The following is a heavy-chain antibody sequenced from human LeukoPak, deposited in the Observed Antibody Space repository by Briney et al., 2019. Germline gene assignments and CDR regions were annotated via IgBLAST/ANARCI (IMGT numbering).Heavy chain of an antibody. D-gene: IGHD4-23*01. CDR3: AGSPAVGYYMDV. CDR1: GGSISSSSYY. CDR2: IYYSGST. V-gene: IGHV4-39*01. J-gene: IGHJ6*03. Sequence: PSETLPLTCTVSGGSISSSSYYCGWIRQPPGKGLEWIGSIYYSGSTYYNPSLKSRVTISVDTSKNQFSLKLSSVTAADTAVYYCAGSPAVGYYMDVWGKGTTVTVSS.